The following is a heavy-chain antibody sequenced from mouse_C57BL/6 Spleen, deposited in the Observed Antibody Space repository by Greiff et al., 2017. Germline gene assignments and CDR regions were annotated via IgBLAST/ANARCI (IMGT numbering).Heavy chain of an antibody. V-gene: IGHV1-50*01. Sequence: QVQLQQPGAELVKPGASVKLSCKASGYTFTSYWMQWVKQRPGQGLEWIGEIDPSDSYTNYNQKFKGKATLTVDTSSSTAYMQLSSLTSEDSAVYYCARSGGSHYGSSFYAMDYWGQGTSVTVSS. CDR1: GYTFTSYW. CDR3: ARSGGSHYGSSFYAMDY. CDR2: IDPSDSYT. J-gene: IGHJ4*01. D-gene: IGHD1-1*01.